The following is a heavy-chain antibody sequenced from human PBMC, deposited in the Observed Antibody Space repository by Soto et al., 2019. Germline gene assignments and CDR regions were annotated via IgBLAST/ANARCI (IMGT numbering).Heavy chain of an antibody. V-gene: IGHV3-30*18. D-gene: IGHD3-10*01. J-gene: IGHJ6*02. CDR2: ISYDGSNK. Sequence: GSLRLSCAASGFTFSSYGMHWVRQAPGKGLEWVAVISYDGSNKYYADSVKGRFTISRDNSKNTLYLQMNSLRAEDTAVYYCAKVVRGVIRYYGMDVWGQGTTVTVS. CDR3: AKVVRGVIRYYGMDV. CDR1: GFTFSSYG.